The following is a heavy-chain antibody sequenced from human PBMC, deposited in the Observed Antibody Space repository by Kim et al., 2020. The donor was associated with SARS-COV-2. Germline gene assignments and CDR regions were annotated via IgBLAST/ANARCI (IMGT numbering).Heavy chain of an antibody. D-gene: IGHD1-1*01. CDR2: LYSGGTL. V-gene: IGHV3-53*01. Sequence: GGSLRLSCVVSGFSVSGNHMNWVRQAPGKGLEWVSVLYSGGTLYYADSVNGRFSISRDTSTNTLYLQMSSLRVEDTAVYFCARDVKNDGYSMFDYWGQGTLVTVSS. CDR1: GFSVSGNH. CDR3: ARDVKNDGYSMFDY. J-gene: IGHJ4*02.